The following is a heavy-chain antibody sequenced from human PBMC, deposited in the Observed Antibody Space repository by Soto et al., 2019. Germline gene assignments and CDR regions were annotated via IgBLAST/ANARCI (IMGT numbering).Heavy chain of an antibody. D-gene: IGHD3-10*01. CDR3: TGITSFRGMDV. V-gene: IGHV6-1*01. J-gene: IGHJ6*02. Sequence: PSQTLSLTCAISGDSVSSNSAAWNCIRQSPSRGLEWLGRTYYRSKWNNDYALSVKRRITINPDTPKNQVSLHLYSVTPEDTAVYYCTGITSFRGMDVWGQGTPVTVSS. CDR2: TYYRSKWNN. CDR1: GDSVSSNSAA.